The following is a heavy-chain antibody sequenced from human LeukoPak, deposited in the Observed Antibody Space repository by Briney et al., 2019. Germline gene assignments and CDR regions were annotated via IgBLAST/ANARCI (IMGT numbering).Heavy chain of an antibody. D-gene: IGHD1-14*01. CDR2: ISILNDNA. Sequence: ASVKVSCKASGYTFTSYYMHWVRQAPGQGPEWMGWISILNDNANYAENFQGRVIMTADTSTSTAYMELRSLRSDDTAVYYCARGGNLGGYFYQYMDVWGKGTTVTVSS. CDR3: ARGGNLGGYFYQYMDV. J-gene: IGHJ6*03. V-gene: IGHV1-18*04. CDR1: GYTFTSYY.